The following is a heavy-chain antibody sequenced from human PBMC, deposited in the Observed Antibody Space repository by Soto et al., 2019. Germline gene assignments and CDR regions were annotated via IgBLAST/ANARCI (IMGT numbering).Heavy chain of an antibody. CDR1: GYTFTNFG. CDR2: ISAYNGNT. Sequence: QVQLVQSGTEVKKPGASVKVSCKASGYTFTNFGISWVRQAPGQGLEWMGWISAYNGNTTYAQKFQGRVTLTTDTSTSTAYLEVRRLRCDDTAVYYWARGGTPIDYWRQGTLVTVSS. D-gene: IGHD3-16*01. V-gene: IGHV1-18*01. J-gene: IGHJ4*02. CDR3: ARGGTPIDY.